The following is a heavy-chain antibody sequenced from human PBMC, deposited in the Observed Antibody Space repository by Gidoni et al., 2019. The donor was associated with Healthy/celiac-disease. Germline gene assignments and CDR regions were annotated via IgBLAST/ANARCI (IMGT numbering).Heavy chain of an antibody. Sequence: EVQLLESGGGLVQPGGSLRLSCADSGFTFSSYAMSWVRQAPGKGLEWVSAISGSGGSTYYADSVKGRFTISRDNTKNTLYLQMNSLRAEDTAVYYCAKDDYGDQGYFDYWGQGTLVTVSS. J-gene: IGHJ4*02. CDR2: ISGSGGST. CDR1: GFTFSSYA. D-gene: IGHD4-17*01. CDR3: AKDDYGDQGYFDY. V-gene: IGHV3-23*01.